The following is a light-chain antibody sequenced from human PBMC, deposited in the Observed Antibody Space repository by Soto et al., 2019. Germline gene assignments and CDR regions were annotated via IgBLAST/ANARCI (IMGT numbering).Light chain of an antibody. CDR3: QQYDNYPHT. CDR2: AAS. J-gene: IGKJ2*01. Sequence: DIQMTQSPSSLSASVGDRVSITCRASQGINNHLAWFQQKPGKAPKSLIYAASRLQSGVPSKFSGSASGTDFTLTISSLQPEDFATYYCQQYDNYPHTFGQGTELEIK. V-gene: IGKV1-16*02. CDR1: QGINNH.